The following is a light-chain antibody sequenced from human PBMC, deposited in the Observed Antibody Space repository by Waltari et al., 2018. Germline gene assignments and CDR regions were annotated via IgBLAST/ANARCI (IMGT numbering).Light chain of an antibody. CDR3: AAWDDSLKAVL. V-gene: IGLV1-44*01. J-gene: IGLJ2*01. CDR2: SNN. Sequence: QSVLTQPPSTSGPPGQTATISCSGSTSNIGRNTVNWYQQLPGTAPKPPTQSNNQRPSGVPDRFSGSKSGNSASLIISGLQSDDEAEYFCAAWDDSLKAVLFGGGTKLTVL. CDR1: TSNIGRNT.